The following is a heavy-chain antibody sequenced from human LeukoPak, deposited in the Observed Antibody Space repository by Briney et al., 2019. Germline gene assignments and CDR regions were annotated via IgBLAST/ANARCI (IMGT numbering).Heavy chain of an antibody. D-gene: IGHD1-1*01. V-gene: IGHV4-34*01. CDR3: AREGTAGTNLNWFDS. J-gene: IGHJ5*01. Sequence: PSETLSLTCAVYGGSFSGYYWSWIRQPPGKGLEWIGEINHSGSTNYNPSLKSRVTISVDTSKNQFSLKVSSVTAADTAVYYCAREGTAGTNLNWFDSWGQGTLVTVSS. CDR1: GGSFSGYY. CDR2: INHSGST.